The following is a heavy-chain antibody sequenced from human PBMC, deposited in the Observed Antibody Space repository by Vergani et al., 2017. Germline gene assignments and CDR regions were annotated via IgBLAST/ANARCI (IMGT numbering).Heavy chain of an antibody. CDR1: GYTLTELS. CDR2: INPSGGST. Sequence: QVQLVQSGAEVKKPGASVKVSCKVSGYTLTELSMHWVRQAPGKGLEWMGIINPSGGSTSYAQKFQGRVTMTRDTSTSTVYMELSSLRSEDTAVYYCATDKYYFDYWGQGTLVTVSS. V-gene: IGHV1-46*01. J-gene: IGHJ4*02. D-gene: IGHD2-15*01. CDR3: ATDKYYFDY.